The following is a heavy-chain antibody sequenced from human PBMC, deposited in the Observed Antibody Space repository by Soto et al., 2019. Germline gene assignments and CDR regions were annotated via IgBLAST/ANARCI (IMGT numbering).Heavy chain of an antibody. CDR2: IIPIFGTA. Sequence: ASVKVSCKASGGTFSSYAISWVRQAPGQGLEWMGGIIPIFGTANYAQKFQGRVTITADESASTAYMELSSLRSEDTAVYYCARARPAAAPNLLDGMDVWGQGTTVTVSS. D-gene: IGHD2-2*01. V-gene: IGHV1-69*13. CDR3: ARARPAAAPNLLDGMDV. CDR1: GGTFSSYA. J-gene: IGHJ6*02.